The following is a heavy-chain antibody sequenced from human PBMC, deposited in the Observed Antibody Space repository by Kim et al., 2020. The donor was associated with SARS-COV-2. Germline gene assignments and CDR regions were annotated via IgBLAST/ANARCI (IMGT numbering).Heavy chain of an antibody. Sequence: YYAGSVKGRFTISRGSAKYSLYLQMNSLRAEDTAVYYCARDGDYGGFDPWGQGTLVTVSS. V-gene: IGHV3-11*04. CDR3: ARDGDYGGFDP. D-gene: IGHD4-17*01. J-gene: IGHJ5*02.